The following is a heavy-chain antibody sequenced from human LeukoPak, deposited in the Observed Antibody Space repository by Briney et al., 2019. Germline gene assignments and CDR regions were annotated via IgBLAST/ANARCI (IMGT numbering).Heavy chain of an antibody. J-gene: IGHJ6*02. V-gene: IGHV3-23*01. Sequence: GGSLRLSCAASGFTFSSYTQNWVRQAPGKGLEWVSALSGSGGGTYYADSVKGRFTISRDNSKNTLYLQMNSLRVDDTAVYYCARNNGMDVWGQGTTVIVSS. CDR2: LSGSGGGT. CDR3: ARNNGMDV. CDR1: GFTFSSYT.